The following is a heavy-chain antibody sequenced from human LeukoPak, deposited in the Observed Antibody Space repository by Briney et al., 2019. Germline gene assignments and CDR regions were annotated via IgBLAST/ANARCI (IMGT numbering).Heavy chain of an antibody. CDR3: ARFGYGSGSYYNWFDP. D-gene: IGHD3-10*01. J-gene: IGHJ5*02. CDR2: INHRGST. CDR1: GGSFSVYY. Sequence: SETLSLTCAVYGGSFSVYYWTWIRQPPGKGLEWIGEINHRGSTNHNPSLKSRVTMSVDTSKNQFSLKLSSVTAADTAVYYCARFGYGSGSYYNWFDPWGQGTLVTVSS. V-gene: IGHV4-34*01.